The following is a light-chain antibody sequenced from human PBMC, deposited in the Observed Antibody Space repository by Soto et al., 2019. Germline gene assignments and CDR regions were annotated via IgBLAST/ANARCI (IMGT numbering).Light chain of an antibody. V-gene: IGLV2-8*01. Sequence: QPVLTQPPSASGSPGQSVTISCSGTSSDIGGYSYVSWYQQHSGKAPKLMIYEVNKRPSGVPDRFSGSKSGNTASLTVSGLQAEDEADYYCSSYAGSSNVVFGGGTKLTVL. CDR1: SSDIGGYSY. J-gene: IGLJ2*01. CDR3: SSYAGSSNVV. CDR2: EVN.